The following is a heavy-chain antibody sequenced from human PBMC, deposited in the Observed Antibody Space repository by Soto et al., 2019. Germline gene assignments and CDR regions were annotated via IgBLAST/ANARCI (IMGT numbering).Heavy chain of an antibody. D-gene: IGHD3-22*01. Sequence: QVQLQQWGAGLLKPSETLSLTCAVYGGSFSGYYWSWIRQPPGKGLEWIGEINHRGSTNYNPSLKSRVTISVDTSKNQFSLKLSSVTAADTAVYYCARAGDSGGYGDYWGQGPLVTVSS. CDR1: GGSFSGYY. CDR2: INHRGST. CDR3: ARAGDSGGYGDY. J-gene: IGHJ4*02. V-gene: IGHV4-34*01.